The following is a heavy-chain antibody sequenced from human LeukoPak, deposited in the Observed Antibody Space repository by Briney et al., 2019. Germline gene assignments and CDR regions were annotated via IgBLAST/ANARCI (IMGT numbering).Heavy chain of an antibody. Sequence: ASVKVSCKASGYTFTSYAMNWVRQAPGQGLEWMGWINTNTGNPTYAQGFTGRFVFSLDTSVSTAYLQISSLKAEDTAVYYCARDLNYYGSGSYYTSLADYWGQGTLVTVSS. CDR1: GYTFTSYA. J-gene: IGHJ4*02. CDR2: INTNTGNP. D-gene: IGHD3-10*01. CDR3: ARDLNYYGSGSYYTSLADY. V-gene: IGHV7-4-1*02.